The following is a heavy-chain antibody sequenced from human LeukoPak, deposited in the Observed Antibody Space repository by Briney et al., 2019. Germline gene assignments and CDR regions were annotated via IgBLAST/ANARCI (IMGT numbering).Heavy chain of an antibody. CDR1: GFTFSSYA. J-gene: IGHJ4*02. Sequence: GGSLRLSCAAPGFTFSSYAMSWVRQAPGMGLGWVSTISGSGGSTYYADSVKGRFTISRDNSKNTLYLQMNSLRAEDTAVYYCAKDLPYDILTDYWGQGTLVTVSS. D-gene: IGHD3-9*01. CDR3: AKDLPYDILTDY. V-gene: IGHV3-23*01. CDR2: ISGSGGST.